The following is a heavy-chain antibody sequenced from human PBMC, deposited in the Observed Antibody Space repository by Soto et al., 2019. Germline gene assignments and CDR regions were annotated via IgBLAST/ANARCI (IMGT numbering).Heavy chain of an antibody. D-gene: IGHD2-15*01. CDR2: INHSGST. CDR1: GGSFSGYY. Sequence: LSLTCAVHGGSFSGYYWSWIRQPPGKGLEWIGEINHSGSTNYNPSLKSRVTISVDTSKNQFSLKLSSVTAADTAVYYCAREIVVVVADLYRERNWFDPWGQGTLVTVSS. V-gene: IGHV4-34*01. CDR3: AREIVVVVADLYRERNWFDP. J-gene: IGHJ5*02.